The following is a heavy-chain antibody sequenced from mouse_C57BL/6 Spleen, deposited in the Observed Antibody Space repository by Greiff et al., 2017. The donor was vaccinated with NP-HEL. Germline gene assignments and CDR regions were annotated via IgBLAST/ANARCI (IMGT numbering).Heavy chain of an antibody. CDR1: GFSFTSYG. Sequence: QVQLKESGPGLVQPSQSLSITCTVSGFSFTSYGVHWVRQSPGKGLEWLGVIWRGGSKDYNAAFMSRLSIFKDNSKSHVFYKMNSLQADDTAIYCCTKNSVRDSAMDYWGQGTSVTVSS. D-gene: IGHD1-1*01. CDR2: IWRGGSK. J-gene: IGHJ4*01. V-gene: IGHV2-5*01. CDR3: TKNSVRDSAMDY.